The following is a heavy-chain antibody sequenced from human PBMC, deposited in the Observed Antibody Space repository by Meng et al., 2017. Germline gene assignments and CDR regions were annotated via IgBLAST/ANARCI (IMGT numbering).Heavy chain of an antibody. CDR1: GGSLSGSY. CDR2: INHSGST. J-gene: IGHJ4*02. CDR3: ARSHSVTIVAFDY. Sequence: QIQPVGVSLLKLSETLSPSRAVYGGSLSGSYWSWTRQPPGKGLEWIGEINHSGSTNYNPSLKSRVTMSLDTSKNQFSLRLSPVTAADTAVYYCARSHSVTIVAFDYWGQGTLVTVSS. V-gene: IGHV4-34*01. D-gene: IGHD4-17*01.